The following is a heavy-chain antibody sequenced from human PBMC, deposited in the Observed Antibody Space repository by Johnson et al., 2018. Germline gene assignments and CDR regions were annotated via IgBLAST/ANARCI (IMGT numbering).Heavy chain of an antibody. Sequence: VQLLESGAEVKKPGASVKVSCKASGYTFTSYDINWVRQATGQGLEWMGWMNPNSGTTGYAQKFQGRVTMTRNTSISTAYMELSSLRSEDTAVYYCARDGDPAAANDAFDIWGQGTMVTVSS. CDR1: GYTFTSYD. D-gene: IGHD6-13*01. CDR2: MNPNSGTT. J-gene: IGHJ3*02. CDR3: ARDGDPAAANDAFDI. V-gene: IGHV1-8*01.